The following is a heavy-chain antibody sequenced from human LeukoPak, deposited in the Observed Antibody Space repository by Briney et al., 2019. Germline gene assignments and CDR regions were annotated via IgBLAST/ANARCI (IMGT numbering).Heavy chain of an antibody. CDR3: ARDDYDSSGYDYYYYYYMDV. D-gene: IGHD3-22*01. J-gene: IGHJ6*03. CDR1: GFTFSSYN. Sequence: GGSLRLSCAASGFTFSSYNMNWVRQAPGKGLEWVSSISSSISYIYYADSVKGRFTISRDNAKNSLYLQMNSLRAEDTAVYYCARDDYDSSGYDYYYYYYMDVWGKGTTVTVSS. CDR2: ISSSISYI. V-gene: IGHV3-21*01.